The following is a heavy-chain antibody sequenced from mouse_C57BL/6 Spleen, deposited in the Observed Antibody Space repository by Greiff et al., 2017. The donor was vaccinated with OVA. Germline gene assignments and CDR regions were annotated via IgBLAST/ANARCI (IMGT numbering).Heavy chain of an antibody. CDR2: INPNNGGT. D-gene: IGHD2-2*01. CDR3: ARGRGMVTTVYYFDY. Sequence: EVQLQQSGPELVKPGASVKISCKASGYTFTDYYMNWVKQSHGKSLEWIGDINPNNGGTSYNQKFKGKATLTVDKSSSTAYMELRSLTSEDSAVYYWARGRGMVTTVYYFDYWGQGTTLTVSS. J-gene: IGHJ2*01. V-gene: IGHV1-26*01. CDR1: GYTFTDYY.